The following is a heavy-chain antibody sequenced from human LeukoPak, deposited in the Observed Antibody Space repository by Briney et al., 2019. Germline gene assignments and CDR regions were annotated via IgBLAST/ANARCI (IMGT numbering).Heavy chain of an antibody. CDR3: ARDARSEIFGVLVFGGWIDP. J-gene: IGHJ5*02. CDR1: GYTFTGYY. CDR2: INPNSGDT. Sequence: ASVKVSCKASGYTFTGYYMHWVRQAPGQGLEWMGWINPNSGDTHYAQKFQGRVTMTRDTSITTAYMELSRLRSDDTAVYYCARDARSEIFGVLVFGGWIDPWGQGTLVTVSS. V-gene: IGHV1-2*02. D-gene: IGHD3-3*01.